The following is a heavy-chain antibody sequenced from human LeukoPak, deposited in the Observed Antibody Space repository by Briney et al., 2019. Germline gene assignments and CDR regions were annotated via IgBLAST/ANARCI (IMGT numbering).Heavy chain of an antibody. CDR2: INPSGGST. CDR1: GYTFTSYY. Sequence: ASVKVSCMASGYTFTSYYMHWVRQAPGQGLEWMGIINPSGGSTSYAQKFQGRVTMTRDTSTSTVYMELSSLRSEDTAVYYCAREARHCSSGYPCYYFDYWGQGTLVTVSS. CDR3: AREARHCSSGYPCYYFDY. V-gene: IGHV1-46*01. J-gene: IGHJ4*02. D-gene: IGHD3-22*01.